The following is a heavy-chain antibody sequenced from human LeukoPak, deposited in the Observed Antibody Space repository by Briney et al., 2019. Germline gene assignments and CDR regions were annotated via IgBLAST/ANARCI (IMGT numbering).Heavy chain of an antibody. Sequence: GGSLRLSCAASGFTFSSYAMSWVRQAPGKGREWVSAISGSGGSTYYADSVKGRFTISRDNSKNTLYLQMNSLRAEDTDVYYCAKDGGYTPYYFDSWGPGTLVTVSS. D-gene: IGHD5-18*01. CDR2: ISGSGGST. J-gene: IGHJ4*02. CDR3: AKDGGYTPYYFDS. V-gene: IGHV3-23*01. CDR1: GFTFSSYA.